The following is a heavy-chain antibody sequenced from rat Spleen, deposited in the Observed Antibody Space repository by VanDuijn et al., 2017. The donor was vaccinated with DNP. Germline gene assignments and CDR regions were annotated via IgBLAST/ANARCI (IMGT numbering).Heavy chain of an antibody. V-gene: IGHV3-1*01. CDR2: ISYSGRT. Sequence: EVQLQESGPGLAKPSQSLSLTCSVTGYSITSNYWGWIRKFPRNKMEYIGHISYSGRTTYNPSLKSRISITRDTSKNQFFLQLNSVSTEDTATYYCARWKIGPHYFDYWGQGVMVTVSS. CDR1: GYSITSNY. CDR3: ARWKIGPHYFDY. J-gene: IGHJ2*01. D-gene: IGHD1-5*01.